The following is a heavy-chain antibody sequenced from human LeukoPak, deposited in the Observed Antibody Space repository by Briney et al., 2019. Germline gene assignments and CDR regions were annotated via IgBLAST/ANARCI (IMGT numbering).Heavy chain of an antibody. D-gene: IGHD1-26*01. V-gene: IGHV1-69*13. Sequence: ASVKVSCKASGGTFSSYAISWVRQAPGQGLERMGGIIPIFGTANYAQKFQGRVTITADESTSTAYMELSSLRSEGTAVYYCASLLARYSGSPRPLRDFDYWGQGTLVTVSS. J-gene: IGHJ4*02. CDR1: GGTFSSYA. CDR3: ASLLARYSGSPRPLRDFDY. CDR2: IIPIFGTA.